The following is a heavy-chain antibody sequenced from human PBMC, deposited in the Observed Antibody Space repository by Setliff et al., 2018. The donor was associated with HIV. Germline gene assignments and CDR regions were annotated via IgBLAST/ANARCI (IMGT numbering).Heavy chain of an antibody. CDR3: ARGLSIFGVATPGFYSFMDV. CDR2: ISHSGSS. J-gene: IGHJ6*03. V-gene: IGHV4-39*07. CDR1: GDFISSGSYY. Sequence: PSETLSLTCIVSGDFISSGSYYWGWIRQPPGKGLEWIGSISHSGSSNYNPSLKSRVSISLDTSKKQVSLKLNSVTAADTAVYYCARGLSIFGVATPGFYSFMDVWGKGTTVTVSS. D-gene: IGHD3-3*01.